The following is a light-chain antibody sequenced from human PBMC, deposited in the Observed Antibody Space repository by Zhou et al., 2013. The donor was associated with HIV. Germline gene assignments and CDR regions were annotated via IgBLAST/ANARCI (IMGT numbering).Light chain of an antibody. V-gene: IGKV2-30*02. CDR2: KVS. CDR1: QSLLHSYGNTY. Sequence: DVVMTQSPLSLPVTLGQPASISCRSSQSLLHSYGNTYLNWFQQRPGQSPRRLIYKVSNRDSGVPDRFSGSGSGTDFTLKISRVEAEDVGVYYCMQGTHWPLTFGGGTKVEIK. J-gene: IGKJ4*01. CDR3: MQGTHWPLT.